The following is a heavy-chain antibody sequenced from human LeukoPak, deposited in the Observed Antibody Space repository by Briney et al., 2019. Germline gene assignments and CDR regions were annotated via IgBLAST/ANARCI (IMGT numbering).Heavy chain of an antibody. CDR2: LSPSGGST. V-gene: IGHV1-46*01. J-gene: IGHJ4*02. D-gene: IGHD6-6*01. CDR3: AREQLVGTYYFDY. CDR1: GYTFTNYY. Sequence: GASVKVSCKASGYTFTNYYMHWVRQAPGQGLEWMGILSPSGGSTSYAQKFQGRVTMTRDTSTSTVYMELSSLRSDDTAVYYCAREQLVGTYYFDYWGQGTLVTVSS.